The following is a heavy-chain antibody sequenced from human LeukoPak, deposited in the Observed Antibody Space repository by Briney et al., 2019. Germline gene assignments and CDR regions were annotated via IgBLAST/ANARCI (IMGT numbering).Heavy chain of an antibody. CDR3: ARRRPGYYYDSSGSSAPDFDY. J-gene: IGHJ4*02. Sequence: GGSLRLSCAASGFTFSSYAMSWVRQAPVKGLEWVSAISGSGGSTYYADSVKGRFTISRDNSKNTLYLQMNSLRAEDTAVYYCARRRPGYYYDSSGSSAPDFDYWGQGTLVTVSS. CDR2: ISGSGGST. V-gene: IGHV3-23*01. CDR1: GFTFSSYA. D-gene: IGHD3-22*01.